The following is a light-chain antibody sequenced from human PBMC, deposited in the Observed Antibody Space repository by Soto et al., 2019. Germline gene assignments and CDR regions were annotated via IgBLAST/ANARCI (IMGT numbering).Light chain of an antibody. CDR2: EDS. CDR3: CSYAGSSTYV. V-gene: IGLV2-23*01. CDR1: SSDVGSYNL. J-gene: IGLJ1*01. Sequence: QSALTQPASVSGSPGQSITISCTGTSSDVGSYNLVSWYQQHPGKAPKLMIYEDSKRPSGVSNRFSGSKSGNTASLTISGLQAEDEAYYYCCSYAGSSTYVFGTGTKLTVL.